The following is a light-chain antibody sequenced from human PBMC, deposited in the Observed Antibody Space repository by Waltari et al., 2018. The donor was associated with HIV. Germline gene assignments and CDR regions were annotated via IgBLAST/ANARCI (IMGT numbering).Light chain of an antibody. V-gene: IGLV2-8*01. CDR1: SSDVGGYNY. CDR3: SSYAGDYNLV. J-gene: IGLJ3*02. CDR2: EVI. Sequence: QSALTQPPSASGSPGQSVTISCSGTSSDVGGYNYVSWYQRHPGKAPKLLIYEVIKRPSGVPDRFFGSKSGNTASLTVSGLQAEDEADDFCSSYAGDYNLVFGGGTKLTVL.